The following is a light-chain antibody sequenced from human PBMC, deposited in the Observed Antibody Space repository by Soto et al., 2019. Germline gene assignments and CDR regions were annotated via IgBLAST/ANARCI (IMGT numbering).Light chain of an antibody. Sequence: DIQMNQSPSSLSASVGDRVTITCRASQSISSYLNWYQQKPGKAPKLLIYAASSLQSGVPSRFSGSGSGTEFTLTISSLQPDDFTTYYCQQYNSYSGTFGQGTNVAI. J-gene: IGKJ1*01. CDR3: QQYNSYSGT. V-gene: IGKV1-39*01. CDR2: AAS. CDR1: QSISSY.